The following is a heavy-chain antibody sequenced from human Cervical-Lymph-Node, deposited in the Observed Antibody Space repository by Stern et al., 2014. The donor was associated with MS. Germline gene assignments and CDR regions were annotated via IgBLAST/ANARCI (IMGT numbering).Heavy chain of an antibody. D-gene: IGHD3-10*01. CDR3: AKLHPPITMVRGYFDY. Sequence: VQLVESGGGVVQPGRSLRLSCAASVFTFSNYGMHWVRQAPGKGLEWVAVISYDGSNQDYADSVKVRFTISRDNSKNTLYLQMNSLRAEDTAVYYCAKLHPPITMVRGYFDYWGQGTLVTVSS. V-gene: IGHV3-30*18. J-gene: IGHJ4*02. CDR2: ISYDGSNQ. CDR1: VFTFSNYG.